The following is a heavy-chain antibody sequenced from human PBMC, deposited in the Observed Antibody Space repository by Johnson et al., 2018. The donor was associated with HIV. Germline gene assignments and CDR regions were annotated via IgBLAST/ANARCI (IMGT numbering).Heavy chain of an antibody. V-gene: IGHV3-30*04. J-gene: IGHJ3*02. Sequence: QVQLVESGGGVVQPGRSLRLSCAASGFTFSSCAMHWVRQAPGKGLEWETIISYDGINKYYAESVKGRFTISRDISKDTLYLQMNSLRAEDTALYYCAKGGIATRFFDIWGQGTMVTVSS. CDR3: AKGGIATRFFDI. CDR2: ISYDGINK. D-gene: IGHD6-6*01. CDR1: GFTFSSCA.